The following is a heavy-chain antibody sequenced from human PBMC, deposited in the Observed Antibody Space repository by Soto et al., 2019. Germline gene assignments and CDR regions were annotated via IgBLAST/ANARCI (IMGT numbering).Heavy chain of an antibody. CDR3: AMGLAAAGPLDY. D-gene: IGHD6-13*01. J-gene: IGHJ4*02. Sequence: GGSLRLSCAASGFTFSYSAMSWVRQAPGRGLEWVSTISGSGGTPYYADSVKGRFTISRDNSKNSLYLILNSLRADDTAIYYCAMGLAAAGPLDYWGQGALVTVSS. CDR2: ISGSGGTP. V-gene: IGHV3-23*01. CDR1: GFTFSYSA.